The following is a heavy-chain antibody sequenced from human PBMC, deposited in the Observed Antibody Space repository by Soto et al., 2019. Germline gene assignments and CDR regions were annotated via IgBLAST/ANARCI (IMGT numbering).Heavy chain of an antibody. CDR1: GGSVSSGSYY. J-gene: IGHJ4*02. CDR2: IYYSGST. CDR3: ARDRGYSYSAFDY. D-gene: IGHD5-18*01. Sequence: SETLSLTCTVSGGSVSSGSYYWSWIRQPPGKGLEWIGHIYYSGSTNYNPTLKSRVTISLATSKNQFSLKLSSVTAAETAVYKCARDRGYSYSAFDYGGQETRVTVS. V-gene: IGHV4-61*01.